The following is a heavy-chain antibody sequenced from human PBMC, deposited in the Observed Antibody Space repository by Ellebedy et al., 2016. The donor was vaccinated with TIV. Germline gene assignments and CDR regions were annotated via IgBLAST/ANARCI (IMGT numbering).Heavy chain of an antibody. Sequence: GESLKISCAASGFTFSTYWMSWVRQAPGKGLEWVANMNQVGSEKYYADSVKGRFTISRDNAKNSLYLQMNSLRAEDTAVYYCARDPNSPGDTGYGDYWGQGAMVTVSS. CDR2: MNQVGSEK. J-gene: IGHJ4*02. CDR3: ARDPNSPGDTGYGDY. D-gene: IGHD5-12*01. CDR1: GFTFSTYW. V-gene: IGHV3-7*03.